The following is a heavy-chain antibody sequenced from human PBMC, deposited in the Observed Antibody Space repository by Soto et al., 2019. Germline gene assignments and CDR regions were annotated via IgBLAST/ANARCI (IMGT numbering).Heavy chain of an antibody. D-gene: IGHD6-13*01. CDR3: ARAVYSSSWYEDYGMDV. CDR1: GFTFSSYA. Sequence: GGSLRLSCAASGFTFSSYAMSWVRQAPGKGLEWVSAISGSGGSTYYADSVKGRFTISRDNSKNTLYLQMNSLRAEDTAVYYCARAVYSSSWYEDYGMDVWGQGTTVTVSS. CDR2: ISGSGGST. J-gene: IGHJ6*02. V-gene: IGHV3-23*01.